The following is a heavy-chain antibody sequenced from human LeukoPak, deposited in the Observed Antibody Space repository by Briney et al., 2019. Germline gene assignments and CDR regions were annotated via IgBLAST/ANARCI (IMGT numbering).Heavy chain of an antibody. Sequence: ASVKVSCKASEYTFTGYYIHWCRQPPGKGLNWMAWMNPNGGGKNYAQKFQGRVAVTRDSSISTAYMELSGLTSDDTAVFYCARGTGAPNYFDYWGQGTLVTVSS. J-gene: IGHJ4*02. CDR1: EYTFTGYY. CDR2: MNPNGGGK. CDR3: ARGTGAPNYFDY. V-gene: IGHV1-2*02. D-gene: IGHD7-27*01.